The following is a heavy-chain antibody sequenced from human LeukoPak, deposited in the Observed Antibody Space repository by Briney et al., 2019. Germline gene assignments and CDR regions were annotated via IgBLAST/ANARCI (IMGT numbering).Heavy chain of an antibody. CDR3: ARVWTVVVAAKMAFDI. Sequence: ASVKVSCKASGYTFTSYAMNWVRQAPGQGLEWMGWINTNTGNPTYAQGFTGRFVFSLDTSVSTAYLQISSLKAEDTAVYYCARVWTVVVAAKMAFDIWGQGTMVTVSS. CDR2: INTNTGNP. CDR1: GYTFTSYA. J-gene: IGHJ3*02. D-gene: IGHD2-15*01. V-gene: IGHV7-4-1*02.